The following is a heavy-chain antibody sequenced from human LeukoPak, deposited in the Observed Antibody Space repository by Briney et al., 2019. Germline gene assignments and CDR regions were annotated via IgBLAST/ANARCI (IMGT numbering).Heavy chain of an antibody. V-gene: IGHV4-4*07. Sequence: PSETLSLTCTVSGGSISSYYWSWIRQPAGKGLEWIGRIYTSGSTNYNPSLKSRVTISMDTSKNQFSLKVSSVTAADTAVYYCARDTTETLELPYVFDIWGQGTLVTVSP. J-gene: IGHJ3*02. CDR2: IYTSGST. CDR1: GGSISSYY. D-gene: IGHD1-7*01. CDR3: ARDTTETLELPYVFDI.